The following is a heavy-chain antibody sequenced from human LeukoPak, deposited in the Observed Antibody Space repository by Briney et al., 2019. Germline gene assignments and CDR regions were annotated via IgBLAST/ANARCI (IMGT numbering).Heavy chain of an antibody. J-gene: IGHJ6*02. CDR3: AGYYGMDV. V-gene: IGHV3-7*02. CDR1: GFTFTSYW. Sequence: GGSLRLSCAASGFTFTSYWMGWVRQAPGKGLEWVAHIKGDGSDKEYVDSVKGRFTISRDNAKNSLYLQMNSLRAEDTAVFYCAGYYGMDVWGQGTTVTVSS. CDR2: IKGDGSDK.